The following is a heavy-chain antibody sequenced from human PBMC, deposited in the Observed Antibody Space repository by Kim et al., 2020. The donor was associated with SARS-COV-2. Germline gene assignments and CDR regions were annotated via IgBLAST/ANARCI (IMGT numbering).Heavy chain of an antibody. Sequence: SEKGRFTISRDNSKNTRYLPMNSLRAEDTAVYYCARRMVAATTFADAFDIWGQGTMVTVSS. D-gene: IGHD1-26*01. J-gene: IGHJ3*02. V-gene: IGHV3-53*01. CDR3: ARRMVAATTFADAFDI.